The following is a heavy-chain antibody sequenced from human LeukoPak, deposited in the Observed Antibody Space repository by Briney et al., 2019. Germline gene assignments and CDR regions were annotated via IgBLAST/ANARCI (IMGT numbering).Heavy chain of an antibody. J-gene: IGHJ3*02. CDR2: INHSGRT. D-gene: IGHD3-22*01. CDR1: GGSFSGYF. CDR3: ARDPGTYYYDSSGYSPDAFDI. V-gene: IGHV4-34*01. Sequence: PSETLSLTCAVYGGSFSGYFWNWIRQPPGKGLEWIGEINHSGRTNYNPSLKSRVTISVDTSKKQFSLKLSSVTAADTAVYYCARDPGTYYYDSSGYSPDAFDIWGQGTMVTVSS.